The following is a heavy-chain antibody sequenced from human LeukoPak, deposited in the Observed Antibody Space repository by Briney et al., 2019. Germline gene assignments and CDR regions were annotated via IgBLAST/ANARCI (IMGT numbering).Heavy chain of an antibody. CDR3: TKDLSSQWFTDIRHYGMNV. D-gene: IGHD3-22*01. CDR2: ISWHSRSI. V-gene: IGHV3-9*01. J-gene: IGHJ6*02. CDR1: GFTFDVYS. Sequence: PGGSLRLSCAASGFTFDVYSMNWVRQAPGKGLEWVAGISWHSRSIGYADSVKGRFTISRDNAKNSVSLQVNSLRTEDTALYYCTKDLSSQWFTDIRHYGMNVWGQGTTVAVSS.